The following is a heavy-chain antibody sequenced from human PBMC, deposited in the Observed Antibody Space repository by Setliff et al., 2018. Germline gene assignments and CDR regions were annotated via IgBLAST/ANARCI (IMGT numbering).Heavy chain of an antibody. V-gene: IGHV3-48*04. J-gene: IGHJ5*02. CDR2: ISSSGSTI. D-gene: IGHD2-2*01. Sequence: GGSLRLSCAASGFTLSSYTMNWVRQAPGKGLEWVSYISSSGSTIYYADSVKGRFTISRDNAKNSLYLQMNSLRAEDTAVYYCARGVYCSSTSCSSNWFDPWGQGTLVTVSS. CDR3: ARGVYCSSTSCSSNWFDP. CDR1: GFTLSSYT.